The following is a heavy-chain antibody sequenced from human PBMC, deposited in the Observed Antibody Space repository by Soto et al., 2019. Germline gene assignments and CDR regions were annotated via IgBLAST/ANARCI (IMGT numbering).Heavy chain of an antibody. D-gene: IGHD2-21*01. CDR1: GGSISSYY. J-gene: IGHJ4*02. Sequence: SETLSLTCTVSGGSISSYYWSWIRQPPGKGLEWIGYICYSGSTNYNPSLKSRVTISVDTSKNQFSLKLSSVTAADTAVYYCARGDKLRLQAYDYWGQGTLVTVSS. CDR2: ICYSGST. CDR3: ARGDKLRLQAYDY. V-gene: IGHV4-59*01.